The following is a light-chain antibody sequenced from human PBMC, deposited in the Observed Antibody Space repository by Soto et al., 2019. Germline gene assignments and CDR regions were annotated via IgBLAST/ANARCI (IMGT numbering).Light chain of an antibody. CDR3: CSYTTSNTRQIV. Sequence: QSVLTQPASVSWSPGRSITISCTGTSSDVGGYNYVSWYQQHPGKAPKFMIYDVSNRPSGVSNRFSGSKSGNTASLTISGLQAEDEADYYCCSYTTSNTRQIVFGTGTKVTVL. CDR1: SSDVGGYNY. CDR2: DVS. V-gene: IGLV2-14*01. J-gene: IGLJ1*01.